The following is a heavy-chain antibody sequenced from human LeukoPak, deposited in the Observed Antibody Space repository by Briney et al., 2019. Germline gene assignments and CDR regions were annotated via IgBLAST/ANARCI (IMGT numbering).Heavy chain of an antibody. CDR3: AKGRRDGYSLDAFDI. V-gene: IGHV3-23*01. CDR2: ISGSGGST. D-gene: IGHD5-24*01. J-gene: IGHJ3*02. CDR1: GFTFSSYA. Sequence: PGGSLRLSCAASGFTFSSYAMSWVRQAPGKGLEWVSAISGSGGSTYYADSVKGRFTISRDNSENTLYLQMNSLRAEDTAVYYCAKGRRDGYSLDAFDIWGQGTMVTVSS.